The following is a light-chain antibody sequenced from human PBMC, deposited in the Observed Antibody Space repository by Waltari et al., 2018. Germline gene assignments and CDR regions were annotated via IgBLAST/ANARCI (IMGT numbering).Light chain of an antibody. V-gene: IGLV4-69*01. CDR3: QTGGHGTWV. J-gene: IGLJ3*02. Sequence: QLVLTQSPSASASLGASVKLTCTMSSGHSSNVVAWHQQRPEKGPRYLMNVNSDGSHSKGDEIPDRFSGSSSGAERYLTISTLQSEDEADYYCQTGGHGTWVFGGGTKLTDL. CDR2: VNSDGSH. CDR1: SGHSSNV.